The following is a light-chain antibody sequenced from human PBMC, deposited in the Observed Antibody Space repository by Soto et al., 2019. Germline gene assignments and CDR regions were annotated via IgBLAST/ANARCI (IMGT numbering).Light chain of an antibody. CDR1: QGISSY. CDR3: LQLNTYPIT. V-gene: IGKV1-9*01. J-gene: IGKJ5*01. CDR2: GAS. Sequence: IQLTQSPSSLSASVGDRVTITCRASQGISSYLAWYQQKPGKAPKLLIYGASTLEGGVPFRFSGSGSGTDFTLIISTVQPEDFATYSCLQLNTYPITFGQRTRLEIK.